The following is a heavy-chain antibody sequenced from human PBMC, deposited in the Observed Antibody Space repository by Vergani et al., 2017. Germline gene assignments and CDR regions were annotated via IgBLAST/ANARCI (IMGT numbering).Heavy chain of an antibody. D-gene: IGHD6-13*01. CDR2: IKPSGGST. Sequence: QVQLVQSGAEVKKPGASVKVSCKASGYTFTSYYMHWVRQAPGQGLEWMGIIKPSGGSTSYAQKFQGRVTMTRDTSTSTVYMELSSLRSEDTAVYYCATPIKEEQPRTGDAFDIWGQGTMVTVSS. J-gene: IGHJ3*02. CDR3: ATPIKEEQPRTGDAFDI. CDR1: GYTFTSYY. V-gene: IGHV1-46*01.